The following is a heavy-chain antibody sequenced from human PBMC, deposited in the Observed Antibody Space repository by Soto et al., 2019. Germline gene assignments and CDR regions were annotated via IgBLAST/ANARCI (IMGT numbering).Heavy chain of an antibody. Sequence: QVQLVESGGGVVQPGRSLRLSCAASGFTFSDYPMHWVRQAPGKGLEWVAFISYDGSIKHYADSMKGRFTISRDNSKNTLYLQMNSLRAEDTAVYYCAREGPRDTPDRTAFDIWGQGTMVIVS. J-gene: IGHJ3*02. CDR1: GFTFSDYP. V-gene: IGHV3-30-3*01. D-gene: IGHD5-18*01. CDR3: AREGPRDTPDRTAFDI. CDR2: ISYDGSIK.